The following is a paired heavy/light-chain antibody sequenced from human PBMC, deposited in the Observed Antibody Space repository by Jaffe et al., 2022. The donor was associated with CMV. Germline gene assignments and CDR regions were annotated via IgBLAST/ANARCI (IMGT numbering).Light chain of an antibody. CDR3: MQTLQTPYT. CDR1: QSLLHSNGYNY. J-gene: IGKJ2*01. Sequence: DIVMTQSPLSLPVTPGEPASISCRSSQSLLHSNGYNYLDWYLQKPGKSPQLLIYLGSNRASGVSDRFSGSGSGTDFTLKISRVEAEDVGVYYCMQTLQTPYTFGQGTKLEI. V-gene: IGKV2-28*01. CDR2: LGS.
Heavy chain of an antibody. Sequence: QVQLVQSGAEVKKPGASVNVSCKTSGYTFINYAIHWVRQAPGQRLEWMGLINGANGNTKYSQKFQGRVTITRDTSATTAYMDLSSLKSEDTAVYYCARDHAKLVWSGQLSFEHHYWGQGTLVTVSS. J-gene: IGHJ4*02. V-gene: IGHV1-3*01. D-gene: IGHD3-10*01. CDR1: GYTFINYA. CDR3: ARDHAKLVWSGQLSFEHHY. CDR2: INGANGNT.